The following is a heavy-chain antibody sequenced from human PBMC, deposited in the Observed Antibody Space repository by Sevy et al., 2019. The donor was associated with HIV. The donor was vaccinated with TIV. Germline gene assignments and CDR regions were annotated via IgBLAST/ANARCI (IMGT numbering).Heavy chain of an antibody. V-gene: IGHV4-59*08. D-gene: IGHD1-26*01. CDR3: AGENAWGRGYS. CDR1: GGSITSLY. J-gene: IGHJ4*02. Sequence: LSLTCTVSGGSITSLYWNWIRQPPGKGLEWIANIYYNGHINYNPSLKSRVTLSLDTSKNQFSLRLSSVTAADTAMYYCAGENAWGRGYSWGQRTLVTVSS. CDR2: IYYNGHI.